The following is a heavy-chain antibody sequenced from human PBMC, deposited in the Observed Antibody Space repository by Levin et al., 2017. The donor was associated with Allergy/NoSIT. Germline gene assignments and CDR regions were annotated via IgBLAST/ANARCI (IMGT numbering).Heavy chain of an antibody. Sequence: GGSLRLSCVASGFSFSDYWMSWVRQAPGKGLEWVANIKQDESEKDYVDSVRGRFTSSRDNAQNSLYLRMDNLRAEETAVYYCARPSSGWPDYFDYWGQGTLVTVSS. D-gene: IGHD6-19*01. V-gene: IGHV3-7*01. CDR3: ARPSSGWPDYFDY. J-gene: IGHJ4*02. CDR1: GFSFSDYW. CDR2: IKQDESEK.